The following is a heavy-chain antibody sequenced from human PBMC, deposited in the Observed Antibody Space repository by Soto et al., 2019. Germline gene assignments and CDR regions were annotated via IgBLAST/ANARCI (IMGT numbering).Heavy chain of an antibody. D-gene: IGHD6-6*01. CDR1: GYTFTSYG. CDR3: ARDQTYSSSLPGESDAFDI. CDR2: ISAYNGNT. V-gene: IGHV1-18*01. J-gene: IGHJ3*02. Sequence: QVQLVQSGAEVKKPGASVKVSCKASGYTFTSYGISWVRQAPGQGLEWMGWISAYNGNTNYAQKLQGRVTMTTDTSTSTAYMELRSLSSDDTAVYYWARDQTYSSSLPGESDAFDIWGQGTMVTVSS.